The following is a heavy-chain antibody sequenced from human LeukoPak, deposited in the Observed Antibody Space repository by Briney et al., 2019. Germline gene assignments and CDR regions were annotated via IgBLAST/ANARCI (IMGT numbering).Heavy chain of an antibody. CDR1: GGSISSGSYY. D-gene: IGHD2-21*01. CDR2: IYTSGST. V-gene: IGHV4-61*02. CDR3: ARGYCGGDCYSGYYYMDV. J-gene: IGHJ6*03. Sequence: PSQTLSLTCTVSGGSISSGSYYWSWIRQPAGKGLERIGRIYTSGSTNYNPSLKSRVTISVDTSKNQFSLKLSSVTAADTAVYYCARGYCGGDCYSGYYYMDVWGKGTTVTVSS.